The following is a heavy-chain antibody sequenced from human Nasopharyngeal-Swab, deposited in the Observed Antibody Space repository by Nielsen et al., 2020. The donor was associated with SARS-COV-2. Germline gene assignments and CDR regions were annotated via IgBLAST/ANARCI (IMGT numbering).Heavy chain of an antibody. CDR2: IYHSGST. J-gene: IGHJ5*02. Sequence: SETLSLTCTVSGYSISSGYYWGWIRQPPGKGLEWIGSIYHSGSTNYNPSLKSRVTISVDTSKNQFSLKLSSVTAADTAVYYCARGGTVTTDTWGQGTLVTVSS. CDR1: GYSISSGYY. CDR3: ARGGTVTTDT. D-gene: IGHD4-17*01. V-gene: IGHV4-38-2*02.